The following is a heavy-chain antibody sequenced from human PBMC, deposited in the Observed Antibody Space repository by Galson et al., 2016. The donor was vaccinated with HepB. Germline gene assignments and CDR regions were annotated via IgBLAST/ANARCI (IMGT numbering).Heavy chain of an antibody. D-gene: IGHD1-1*01. J-gene: IGHJ4*02. V-gene: IGHV3-23*01. CDR3: AKPIPPSQVNNLGPTDH. CDR2: LSCSGVQP. Sequence: SLRLSCAASGFTFSSYAMHWVRQTPGKGLEWVAALSCSGVQPYYADSVEGRFTISRDNSKNTLYLEMNSLRPEDTAVYYCAKPIPPSQVNNLGPTDHWGQGTRVTVSS. CDR1: GFTFSSYA.